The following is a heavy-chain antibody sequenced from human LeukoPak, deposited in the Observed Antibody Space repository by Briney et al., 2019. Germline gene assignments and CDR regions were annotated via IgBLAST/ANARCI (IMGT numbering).Heavy chain of an antibody. CDR1: GFPFNHYA. J-gene: IGHJ4*02. CDR3: AKDHPDWGSSFDS. D-gene: IGHD7-27*01. CDR2: ISARGDT. Sequence: PGGSLTLSCAASGFPFNHYAMHGVRQAPGKGLEWVSAISARGDTHHADSLKGRFNISRDNSKNTLYLQMSSLRVGDTAVYYCAKDHPDWGSSFDSWGQGTLVTVSS. V-gene: IGHV3-23*01.